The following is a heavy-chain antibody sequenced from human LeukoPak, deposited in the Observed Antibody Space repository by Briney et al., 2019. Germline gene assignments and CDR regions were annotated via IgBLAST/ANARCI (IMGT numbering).Heavy chain of an antibody. CDR3: ARVPRKIPGHDAFDI. CDR1: GFTFSSYG. Sequence: GGSLRLSCSASGFTFSSYGMHWVRQAPGKGLEWVAVISYDGSNKYYADSVKGRFTISRDNSKNTLYLQMKSLRAEDTAVYYCARVPRKIPGHDAFDIWGQGTMVTVSS. D-gene: IGHD2-2*02. V-gene: IGHV3-30*03. CDR2: ISYDGSNK. J-gene: IGHJ3*02.